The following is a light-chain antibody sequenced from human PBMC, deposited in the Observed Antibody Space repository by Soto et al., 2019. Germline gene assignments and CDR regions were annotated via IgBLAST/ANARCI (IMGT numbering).Light chain of an antibody. J-gene: IGKJ1*01. Sequence: DIVMTQSPLSLPVTPGEPASISCRSSQSLLHSNGYTLLDWYLQKPGQSPQLLIYLVSNRASGVPDRFSGSGSGTDFTLRISRVEAEDVGVYYCMQALQTPRTFGQGTKVEIK. CDR1: QSLLHSNGYTL. V-gene: IGKV2-28*01. CDR2: LVS. CDR3: MQALQTPRT.